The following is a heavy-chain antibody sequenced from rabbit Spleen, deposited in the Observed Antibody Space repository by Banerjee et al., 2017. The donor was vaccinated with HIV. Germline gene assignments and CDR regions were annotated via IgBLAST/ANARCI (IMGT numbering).Heavy chain of an antibody. V-gene: IGHV1S43*01. J-gene: IGHJ4*01. D-gene: IGHD7-1*01. CDR1: GFSFSSYYY. CDR3: ARDNNVEYQPTYLHL. Sequence: QEQLVESGGGLVQPEGSLTLTCTASGFSFSSYYYMCWVRQAPGKGLEWIGCIYTGSGSTYYASWAKGRFTITRSTSLNTVTLQLNSLTAADTATYFCARDNNVEYQPTYLHLWGPGTLVTVS. CDR2: IYTGSGST.